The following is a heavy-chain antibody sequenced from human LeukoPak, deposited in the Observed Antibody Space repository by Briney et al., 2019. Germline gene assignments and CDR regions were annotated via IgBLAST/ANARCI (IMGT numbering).Heavy chain of an antibody. Sequence: ASVKVSCKASGYTFSGYGITWVRQAPGQGLEWMGWISAYNGNTNFAQKLQGRVTMTTDTSTSTAYMELRGLRSDDTAVYYCARVVTLTGRCFDYWGQGALVTVSS. CDR1: GYTFSGYG. J-gene: IGHJ4*02. CDR3: ARVVTLTGRCFDY. CDR2: ISAYNGNT. D-gene: IGHD3-9*01. V-gene: IGHV1-18*01.